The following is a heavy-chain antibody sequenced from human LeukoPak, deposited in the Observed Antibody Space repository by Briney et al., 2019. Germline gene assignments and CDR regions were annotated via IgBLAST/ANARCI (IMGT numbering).Heavy chain of an antibody. CDR1: GGSISGYY. CDR3: ARDNSVEDTAWWFDP. CDR2: IYYSGST. J-gene: IGHJ5*02. D-gene: IGHD4-23*01. V-gene: IGHV4-59*01. Sequence: SETLSLTCTVSGGSISGYYWSWIRHPPGKGLEWIGYIYYSGSTNYNPSLQSRVTISVDTSKNQFSLKLSSVTAADTAVYYCARDNSVEDTAWWFDPWGQGTLVTVSS.